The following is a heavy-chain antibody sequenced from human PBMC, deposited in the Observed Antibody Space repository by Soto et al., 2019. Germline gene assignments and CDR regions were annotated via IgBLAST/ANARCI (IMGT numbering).Heavy chain of an antibody. CDR2: IIPSLGTA. J-gene: IGHJ5*02. CDR3: ARVEPFLGYCSGGRCLRANWFEP. CDR1: GGTFSSYA. Sequence: SVKVSCKASGGTFSSYAISWVRQAPGQGLEGMGGIIPSLGTANYAQKVQGRVTITAEKYTSTAHMELSTLRSEDPAVYYCARVEPFLGYCSGGRCLRANWFEPWGQGTLVTVSS. D-gene: IGHD2-15*01. V-gene: IGHV1-69*06.